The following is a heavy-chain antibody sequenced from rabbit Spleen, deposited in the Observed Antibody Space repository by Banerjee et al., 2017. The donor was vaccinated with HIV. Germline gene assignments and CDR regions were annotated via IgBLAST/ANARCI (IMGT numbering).Heavy chain of an antibody. V-gene: IGHV1S40*01. J-gene: IGHJ4*01. Sequence: QSLEESGGDLVKPGGSLTLTCTASGFSFSGGYWICWVRQAPGKGLEWIACIYAHSSGSTAYASWAKGRFTNAQNTLYLQLNSLTAADTATYFCVRDRANIGGDYGPYYFDLWGPGTLVTVS. CDR2: IYAHSSGST. CDR1: GFSFSGGYW. CDR3: VRDRANIGGDYGPYYFDL. D-gene: IGHD2-1*01.